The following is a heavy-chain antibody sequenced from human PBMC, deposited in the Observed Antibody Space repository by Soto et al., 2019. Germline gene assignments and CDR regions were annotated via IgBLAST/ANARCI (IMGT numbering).Heavy chain of an antibody. CDR3: AKEGSPKVSRWDDY. CDR1: GVSGFTFSKYA. V-gene: IGHV3-23*01. CDR2: IGGTGGFVT. D-gene: IGHD1-26*01. Sequence: GGSLRLSCAASGVSGFTFSKYAMSWVRQAPGKGLEWVSTIGGTGGFVTYYADSVKGRFTISRDNSKNILYLQMDSLRPEDTAVYFCAKEGSPKVSRWDDYWGQGTLVTVSS. J-gene: IGHJ4*02.